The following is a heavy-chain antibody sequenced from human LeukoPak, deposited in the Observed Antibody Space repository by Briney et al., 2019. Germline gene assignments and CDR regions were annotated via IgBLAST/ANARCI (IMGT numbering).Heavy chain of an antibody. V-gene: IGHV5-51*01. CDR1: GYSFTSYW. CDR3: ARHGGSRITMVRGVIPDY. J-gene: IGHJ4*02. D-gene: IGHD3-10*01. Sequence: HGESLKISCKGSGYSFTSYWIGWVRQMPGKGLEWMGIIYPGDSDTRYSPSFQGQVTISADKSISTAYLQWSSLKASDTAMYYCARHGGSRITMVRGVIPDYWGQGTLVTVSS. CDR2: IYPGDSDT.